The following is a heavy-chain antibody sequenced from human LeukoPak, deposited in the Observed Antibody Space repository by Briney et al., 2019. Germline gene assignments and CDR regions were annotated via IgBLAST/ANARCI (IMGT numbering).Heavy chain of an antibody. CDR3: AREGPYGGNLLGVDY. J-gene: IGHJ4*02. CDR2: ISAYNGNT. D-gene: IGHD4-23*01. V-gene: IGHV1-18*01. CDR1: GYTFTSYG. Sequence: GASVKVSCKASGYTFTSYGISWVRQAPGQGLEWMGWISAYNGNTNYAQKLQGRVTMTTDTSTSTAYMELRSLRSDDTAVYYCAREGPYGGNLLGVDYWGQGTLVTVSS.